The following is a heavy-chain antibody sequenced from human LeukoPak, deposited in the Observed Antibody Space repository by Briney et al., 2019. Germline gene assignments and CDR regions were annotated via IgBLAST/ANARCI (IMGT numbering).Heavy chain of an antibody. CDR3: AKDQGQIWFGELSGVRDYYGMDV. Sequence: GGSLRLSCAASGFTESRNYMSWVRQAPGKGLEWVSAISGSGGSIYYADSVKGRFTISRDNSKNTLYLQMNSLRAEDTAVYYCAKDQGQIWFGELSGVRDYYGMDVWGQGTTVTVSS. J-gene: IGHJ6*02. D-gene: IGHD3-10*01. CDR1: GFTESRNY. CDR2: ISGSGGSI. V-gene: IGHV3-23*01.